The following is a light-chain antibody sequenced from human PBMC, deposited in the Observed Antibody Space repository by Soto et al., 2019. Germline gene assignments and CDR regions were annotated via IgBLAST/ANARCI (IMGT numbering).Light chain of an antibody. CDR2: DVT. V-gene: IGLV2-14*03. CDR3: SSFASSSTYV. J-gene: IGLJ1*01. CDR1: SSDVGGYNY. Sequence: QSALTQPASVSGSPGQSITISCTGTSSDVGGYNYVSWYQHHPGKAPVLVIYDVTNRPSGVSNRFSGSKSGNTASLTISGLQAEDEADYFCSSFASSSTYVFGPGTKLTVL.